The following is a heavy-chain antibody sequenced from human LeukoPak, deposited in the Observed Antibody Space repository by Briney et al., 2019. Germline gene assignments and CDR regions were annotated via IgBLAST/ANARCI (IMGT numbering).Heavy chain of an antibody. CDR2: ISSSSSYI. CDR3: ARDYCHGGSCYWIIDY. J-gene: IGHJ4*02. D-gene: IGHD2-15*01. Sequence: ETLSLTCTVSGGSISSSSYYWGWIRQPPGKGLEWVSSISSSSSYIYYADSVKGRFTISRDNSMNTLYLQMNSLTTEDTAIYYCARDYCHGGSCYWIIDYWGLGTLVTVSS. CDR1: GGSISSSS. V-gene: IGHV3-21*03.